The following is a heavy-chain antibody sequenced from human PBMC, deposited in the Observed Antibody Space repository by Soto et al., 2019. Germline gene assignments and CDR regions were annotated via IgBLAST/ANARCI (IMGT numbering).Heavy chain of an antibody. J-gene: IGHJ4*02. CDR2: IYTDDSDT. D-gene: IGHD6-19*01. CDR1: GYRFTRYW. V-gene: IGHV5-51*03. CDR3: ARAGDDSGLCDY. Sequence: EVQLVQSGPEVRKPGESLKISCQGSGYRFTRYWIAWVRQMPGKGLEWMGIIYTDDSDTAYSPSFQGQVTISADRSINHAYLQWSSLTASDTAMYYCARAGDDSGLCDYWGQGTLVTVSS.